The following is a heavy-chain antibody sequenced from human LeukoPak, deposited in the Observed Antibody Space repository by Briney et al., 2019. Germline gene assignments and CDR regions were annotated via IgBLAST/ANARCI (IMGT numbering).Heavy chain of an antibody. D-gene: IGHD6-13*01. J-gene: IGHJ4*02. V-gene: IGHV5-51*01. Sequence: KDGESLKISCKGYSFTSYWIGWVRRMPGKGLGWRGIIYPGDSDTRYSPSFQGQVTISADKSISTAYLQWSSLKASDTAMYYCARYSSSWYRFDYWGQGTLVTVSS. CDR1: SFTSYW. CDR3: ARYSSSWYRFDY. CDR2: IYPGDSDT.